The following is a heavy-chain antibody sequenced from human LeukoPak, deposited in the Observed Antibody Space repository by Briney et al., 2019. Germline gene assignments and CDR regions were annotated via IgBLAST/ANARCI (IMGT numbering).Heavy chain of an antibody. CDR3: ARLRFQYYFDY. CDR2: MYYNGNI. CDR1: GGSISGYY. D-gene: IGHD3-10*01. Sequence: SETLSLTCTVSGGSISGYYWTWIRQPPGKGLEWIGYMYYNGNINYNPSLKSRVTISVDPSKNQFSLKLSSVTAADTAVYYCARLRFQYYFDYWGQGTLVTVSS. V-gene: IGHV4-59*12. J-gene: IGHJ4*02.